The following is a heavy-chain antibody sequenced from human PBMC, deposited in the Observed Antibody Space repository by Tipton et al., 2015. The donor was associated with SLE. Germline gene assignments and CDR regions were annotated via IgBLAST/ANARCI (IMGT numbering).Heavy chain of an antibody. CDR3: ARAIAYQQLAPMDV. J-gene: IGHJ6*03. Sequence: TLSLTCTVSGGSISSGSYYWSWIRQPAGKGLEWIGRIYTSGSTNYNPSLKSQVTISVDTSKNQFSLKLSSATAADTAVYYCARAIAYQQLAPMDVWGKGTTVTVSS. V-gene: IGHV4-61*02. D-gene: IGHD6-13*01. CDR2: IYTSGST. CDR1: GGSISSGSYY.